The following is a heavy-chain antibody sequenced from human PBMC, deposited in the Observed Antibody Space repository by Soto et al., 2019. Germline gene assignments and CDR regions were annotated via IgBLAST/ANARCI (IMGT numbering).Heavy chain of an antibody. CDR2: IYYSGST. J-gene: IGHJ6*02. Sequence: LSLTCTVSGGSISSGGYYWSWIRQHPGKGLEWIGYIYYSGSTYYNPSLKSRVTISVDTSKNQFSLKLSSVTAADTAVYYCAREGGITIFGVVNYYYGMDVWGQGTKVTVSS. D-gene: IGHD3-3*01. V-gene: IGHV4-31*03. CDR3: AREGGITIFGVVNYYYGMDV. CDR1: GGSISSGGYY.